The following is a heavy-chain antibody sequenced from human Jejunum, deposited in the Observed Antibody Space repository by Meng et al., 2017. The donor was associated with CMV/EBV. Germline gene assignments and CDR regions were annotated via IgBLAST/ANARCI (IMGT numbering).Heavy chain of an antibody. Sequence: SLTDYGVSWVRKAPGPGLEWMGWTSAYNGNTDYAQKFLDRVTMTTDTTTNTAYMELRSLRSDDTAVYYCARVGSTGWFRAYYFDSWGQGTLVTVSS. D-gene: IGHD6-19*01. CDR1: SLTDYG. J-gene: IGHJ4*02. CDR3: ARVGSTGWFRAYYFDS. CDR2: TSAYNGNT. V-gene: IGHV1-18*01.